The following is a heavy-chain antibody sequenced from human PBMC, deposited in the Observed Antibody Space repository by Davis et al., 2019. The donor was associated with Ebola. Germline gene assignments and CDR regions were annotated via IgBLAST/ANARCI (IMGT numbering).Heavy chain of an antibody. J-gene: IGHJ6*02. V-gene: IGHV3-66*04. CDR2: FYITGST. CDR3: ARHCISVSCYHYGLDV. D-gene: IGHD2-2*01. CDR1: GFTVSSNH. Sequence: GESLKISCAASGFTVSSNHMSWVRQAPGKGLEWVSSFYITGSTYYADSVRGRFSISRDTSKNTLHLQMNSLRAEDTAIYNCARHCISVSCYHYGLDVWGHGTTVTVSS.